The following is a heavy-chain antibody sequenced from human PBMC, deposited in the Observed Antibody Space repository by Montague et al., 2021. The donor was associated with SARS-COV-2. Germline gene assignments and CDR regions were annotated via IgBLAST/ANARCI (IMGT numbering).Heavy chain of an antibody. CDR2: INHSETT. CDR3: ARWDPQTLTLIGLRGKSASDY. J-gene: IGHJ4*02. CDR1: GGSLSGYY. D-gene: IGHD4-23*01. Sequence: SETLSLTCAVYGGSLSGYYWTWIRQSPGKGLEWIAEINHSETTNYNFNPSLRSRVTISVDTSKSQFSLKLSSVTAADTGVYYCARWDPQTLTLIGLRGKSASDYWGQGTLVTVSS. V-gene: IGHV4-34*01.